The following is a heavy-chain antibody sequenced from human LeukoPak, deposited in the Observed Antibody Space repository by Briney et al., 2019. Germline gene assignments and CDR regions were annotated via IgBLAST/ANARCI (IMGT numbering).Heavy chain of an antibody. Sequence: ASVKVSCKASGYTFTGYYMHWVRQAPGQGLEWMGWINPNSGDTNYSPKFQGRVTMTRDTSISTAYMELSGLRSDDTAVYYCAREYYYNYYMDVWGKGTTVTISS. J-gene: IGHJ6*03. CDR2: INPNSGDT. CDR1: GYTFTGYY. V-gene: IGHV1-2*02. CDR3: AREYYYNYYMDV.